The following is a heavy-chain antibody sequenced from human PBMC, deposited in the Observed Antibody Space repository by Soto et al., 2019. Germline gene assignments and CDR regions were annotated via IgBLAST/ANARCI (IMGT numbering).Heavy chain of an antibody. CDR2: ISSSGLQT. Sequence: QVHLVESGGGLVKPGGSLRLSCAGSGFTFNDYDMSWIRQVPGKGLEWVSYISSSGLQTNYAESVKGRFTISRYNAKNSLYLQMNSLRAEDTALYYCARAPLAVADRVEYWGQGTLVTVSS. D-gene: IGHD6-19*01. CDR3: ARAPLAVADRVEY. CDR1: GFTFNDYD. V-gene: IGHV3-11*05. J-gene: IGHJ4*02.